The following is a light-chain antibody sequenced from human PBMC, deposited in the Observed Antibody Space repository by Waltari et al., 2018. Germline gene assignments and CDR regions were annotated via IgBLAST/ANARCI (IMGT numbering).Light chain of an antibody. Sequence: QSALTQPASVSGSPGQSIAISCAGTSSAVGGYNFAPWYQQQPGKAPKTMIYDVTKGPSGVSDRFSGSKSGNTASLTISGLQAEDEGDYYCGSYRYGSSLVFGGGTRLTVL. CDR2: DVT. CDR3: GSYRYGSSLV. CDR1: SSAVGGYNF. V-gene: IGLV2-14*03. J-gene: IGLJ2*01.